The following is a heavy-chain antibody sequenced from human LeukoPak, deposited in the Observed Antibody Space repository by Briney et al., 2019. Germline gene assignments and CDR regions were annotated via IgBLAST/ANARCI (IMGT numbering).Heavy chain of an antibody. CDR3: ARMSGIAVAAIWISYFDD. CDR2: IKQDGSEK. V-gene: IGHV3-7*03. J-gene: IGHJ4*02. D-gene: IGHD6-19*01. CDR1: VFTFCVYY. Sequence: PGEALRLSCAASVFTFCVYYMTWVREAPGKGLEWVANIKQDGSEKYYVDSVKGRFTLSRDNDNNSRYLQMNSLRAEDTAVYYCARMSGIAVAAIWISYFDDWGQGTLVTASA.